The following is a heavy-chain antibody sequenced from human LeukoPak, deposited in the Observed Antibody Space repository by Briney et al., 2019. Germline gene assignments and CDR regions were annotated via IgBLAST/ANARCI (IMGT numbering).Heavy chain of an antibody. CDR2: IYTSGST. J-gene: IGHJ3*02. CDR1: GGSISSYY. CDR3: ARQGKRNYYGSGSYKPRAFDI. D-gene: IGHD3-10*01. Sequence: PSETLSLTCTVSGGSISSYYWSWIRQPAGKGLEWIGRIYTSGSTNYNPSLKSRVTMSVDTSKNQFSLKLSSVTAADTAVYYCARQGKRNYYGSGSYKPRAFDIWGQGTMVTVSS. V-gene: IGHV4-4*07.